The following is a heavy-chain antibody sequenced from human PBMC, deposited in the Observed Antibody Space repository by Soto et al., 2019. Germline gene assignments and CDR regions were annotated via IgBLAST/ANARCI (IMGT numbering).Heavy chain of an antibody. J-gene: IGHJ5*02. CDR1: GGSISSSSYY. V-gene: IGHV4-39*01. CDR2: IYYSGST. Sequence: SETLSLTCTVSGGSISSSSYYWGRIRQPPGKGLEWIGSIYYSGSTYYNPSLKSRVTISVDTSKNQFSLKLSSVTAADTAVYYCARLTFLEWLLNWFDPWGQGTLVTVSS. CDR3: ARLTFLEWLLNWFDP. D-gene: IGHD3-3*02.